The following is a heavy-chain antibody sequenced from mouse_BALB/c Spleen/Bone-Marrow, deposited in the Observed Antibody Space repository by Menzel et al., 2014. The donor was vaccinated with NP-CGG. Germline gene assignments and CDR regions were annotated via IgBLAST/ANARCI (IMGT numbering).Heavy chain of an antibody. V-gene: IGHV5-6-3*01. CDR1: GFTFSSYA. Sequence: EVQLQQSGGGLVKPGGSLKLSCAASGFTFSSYAMSWVRQTPEKRLEWVASINSNGGSTYYPDSVKGRFTISRDNDKDSLTVKLSSMKSEDTAMYYCARGKYGNYVAYFDNWGQGTTLTGS. D-gene: IGHD2-1*01. J-gene: IGHJ2*01. CDR3: ARGKYGNYVAYFDN. CDR2: INSNGGST.